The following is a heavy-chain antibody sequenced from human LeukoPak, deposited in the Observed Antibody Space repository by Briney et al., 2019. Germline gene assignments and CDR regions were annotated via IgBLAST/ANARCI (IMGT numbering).Heavy chain of an antibody. V-gene: IGHV3-48*01. CDR3: AKDQFSVADY. Sequence: GGSLRLSCAASGFTFSSYRMNWVRQAPGKGLEWISYISSSSNTIYYADSVKGRFTISRDNSKNTLYLQMNSLRAEDTAVYYCAKDQFSVADYWGQGTLVTVSS. J-gene: IGHJ4*02. D-gene: IGHD6-19*01. CDR2: ISSSSNTI. CDR1: GFTFSSYR.